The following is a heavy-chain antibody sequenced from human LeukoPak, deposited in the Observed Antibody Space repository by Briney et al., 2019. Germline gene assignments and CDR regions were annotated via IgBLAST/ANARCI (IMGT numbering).Heavy chain of an antibody. V-gene: IGHV3-33*01. CDR2: IWYDGSNK. Sequence: GRSLRLACAASGFTFSSYGMHWVRQAPGKGLEWVAVIWYDGSNKYYADSVKDRFTISRDNSKNTLYLQMNSLRAEDTAVYYCARVEEVFRYCSGGSCYGIGYWGQGTLVTVSS. D-gene: IGHD2-15*01. J-gene: IGHJ4*02. CDR1: GFTFSSYG. CDR3: ARVEEVFRYCSGGSCYGIGY.